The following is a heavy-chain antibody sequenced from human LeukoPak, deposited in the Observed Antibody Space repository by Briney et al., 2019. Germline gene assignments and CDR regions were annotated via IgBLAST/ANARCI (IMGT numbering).Heavy chain of an antibody. V-gene: IGHV1-69*04. CDR2: IIPILGIA. J-gene: IGHJ4*02. D-gene: IGHD3-10*01. Sequence: SGKVACKASGGTFSSYAISWVRQAPGQGLEWMGRIIPILGIANYAQKFQGRVTITADKSTSTAYMELSSLRSEDTAVYYCARVPQGGWFGPFDYWGQGTLVTVSS. CDR1: GGTFSSYA. CDR3: ARVPQGGWFGPFDY.